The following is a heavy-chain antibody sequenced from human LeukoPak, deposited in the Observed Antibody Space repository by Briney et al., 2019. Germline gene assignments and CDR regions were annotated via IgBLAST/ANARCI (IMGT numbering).Heavy chain of an antibody. D-gene: IGHD3-10*01. CDR3: ARSGTSVGYYYYYMDV. CDR2: INPNSGGT. V-gene: IGHV1-2*02. CDR1: GYTFTGDY. Sequence: ASVKVSCKASGYTFTGDYMHWVRQAPGQGLEWMGWINPNSGGTNYAQKFQGRVTMTRDTSISTAYMELSRLRSDDTAVYYCARSGTSVGYYYYYMDVWGKGTTVTVSS. J-gene: IGHJ6*03.